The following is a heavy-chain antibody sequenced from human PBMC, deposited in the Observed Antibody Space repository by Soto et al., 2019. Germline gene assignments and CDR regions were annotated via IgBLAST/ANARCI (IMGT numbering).Heavy chain of an antibody. CDR3: ARNIVATIVFDY. J-gene: IGHJ4*02. D-gene: IGHD5-12*01. V-gene: IGHV1-3*01. Sequence: ASVKVSCKASGYTFTSYAMHWVRQAPGQRLEWMGWINAGNGNTKYSQKFQGRVTITRDTSASTAYMELSSLRSEDTAVYYCARNIVATIVFDYWGQGTLVTSPQ. CDR1: GYTFTSYA. CDR2: INAGNGNT.